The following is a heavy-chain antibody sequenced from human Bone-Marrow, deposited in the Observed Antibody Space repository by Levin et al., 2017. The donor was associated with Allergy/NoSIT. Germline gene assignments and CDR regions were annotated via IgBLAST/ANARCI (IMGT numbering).Heavy chain of an antibody. CDR3: ARARAVAGFGDAFDI. J-gene: IGHJ3*02. Sequence: GESLKISCKASGYTFTSYGISWVRQAPGQGLEWMGWISAYNGNTNYAQKLQGRVTMTTDTSTSTAYMELRSLRSDDTAVYYCARARAVAGFGDAFDIWGQGTMVTVSS. CDR2: ISAYNGNT. CDR1: GYTFTSYG. V-gene: IGHV1-18*01. D-gene: IGHD6-19*01.